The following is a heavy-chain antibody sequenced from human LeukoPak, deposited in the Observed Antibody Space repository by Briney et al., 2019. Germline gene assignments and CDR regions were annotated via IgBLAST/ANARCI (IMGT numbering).Heavy chain of an antibody. CDR3: ARGRYSGYDQTLYWFDP. J-gene: IGHJ5*02. CDR2: INHSGST. D-gene: IGHD5-12*01. V-gene: IGHV4-34*01. CDR1: GGSFSGYY. Sequence: SETLSLTCAVYGGSFSGYYWSWIRQPPGKGLEWIGEINHSGSTNYNPSLKSRVTISVDTSKNQFSLKPSSVTAADTAVYYCARGRYSGYDQTLYWFDPWGQGTLVTVSS.